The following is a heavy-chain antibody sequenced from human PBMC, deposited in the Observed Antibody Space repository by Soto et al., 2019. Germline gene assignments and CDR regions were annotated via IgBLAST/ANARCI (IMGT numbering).Heavy chain of an antibody. CDR2: IYYSGST. D-gene: IGHD4-17*01. CDR3: ARHHDYGGNSSPFAFDY. V-gene: IGHV4-59*08. J-gene: IGHJ4*02. CDR1: GGSISSYY. Sequence: QVQLQESGPGLVKPSETLSLTCTVSGGSISSYYWSWIRQPPGKGLEWIGYIYYSGSTNYNPSLKSRVTISVDTSKNQFSLKLSSVTAADTAVYYCARHHDYGGNSSPFAFDYWGQGTLVTVSS.